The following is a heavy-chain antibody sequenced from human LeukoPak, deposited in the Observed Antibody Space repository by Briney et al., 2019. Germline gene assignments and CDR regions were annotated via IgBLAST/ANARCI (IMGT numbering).Heavy chain of an antibody. CDR2: IKSKTDGGTT. Sequence: GGSLRLSCSASGFTFTNAWMSWVRQAPGKGLGWVGRIKSKTDGGTTDYAAPVQGRFSISRDDSKNTLYLQMNSLKSEDTAVYYCQGGRFWGQGTLVTVSS. CDR3: QGGRF. V-gene: IGHV3-15*01. CDR1: GFTFTNAW. D-gene: IGHD1-26*01. J-gene: IGHJ4*02.